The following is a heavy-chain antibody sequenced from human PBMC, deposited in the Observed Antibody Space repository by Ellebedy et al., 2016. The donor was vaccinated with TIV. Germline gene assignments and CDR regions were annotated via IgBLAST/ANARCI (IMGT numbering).Heavy chain of an antibody. CDR2: IFSDGRTT. J-gene: IGHJ4*02. CDR3: VRAFYGSGSSLEY. CDR1: GFTFSNYW. D-gene: IGHD3-10*01. V-gene: IGHV3-74*01. Sequence: GESLKISCAASGFTFSNYWMHWVRQGPGKGLVWVSIIFSDGRTTNYADSVKGRFTISRDNAKNTLYLQMDGLRAEDTAVYYCVRAFYGSGSSLEYWGQGIPVTVSS.